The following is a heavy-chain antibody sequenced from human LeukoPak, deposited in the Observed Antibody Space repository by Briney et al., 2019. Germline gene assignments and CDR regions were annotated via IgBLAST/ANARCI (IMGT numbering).Heavy chain of an antibody. Sequence: ASVKVSCKASGYTFTSYGISWVRQAPGQGLEWMGWISAYNGNTNYAQKFQGRVTMTRDTSTSTVYMELSSLRSEDTAVYYCARDRDPPDWYFDLWGRGTLVTVSS. V-gene: IGHV1-18*01. CDR3: ARDRDPPDWYFDL. J-gene: IGHJ2*01. CDR2: ISAYNGNT. CDR1: GYTFTSYG.